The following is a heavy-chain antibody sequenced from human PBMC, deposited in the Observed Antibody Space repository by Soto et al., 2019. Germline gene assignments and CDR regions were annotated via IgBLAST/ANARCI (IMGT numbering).Heavy chain of an antibody. Sequence: ASVKVSCKASGYTFTNYDINWVRQATGQGLEWMGWMNPNTGKTGYAQKFQGRVTMTRDTSIDTAYMELTSLRSDDTAVYYCARESRKWRQLWKGGYYFDYWG. CDR2: MNPNTGKT. D-gene: IGHD5-18*01. V-gene: IGHV1-8*01. CDR3: ARESRKWRQLWKGGYYFDY. J-gene: IGHJ4*01. CDR1: GYTFTNYD.